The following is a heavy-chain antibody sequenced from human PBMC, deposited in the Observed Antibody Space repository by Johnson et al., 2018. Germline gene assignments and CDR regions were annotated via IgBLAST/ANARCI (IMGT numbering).Heavy chain of an antibody. Sequence: VQLVQSGGGLVQPGRSLRLSCAASGFTFDAYAMHWVRHAPGTGLEWVSGISWNRGTIGYADSGKGRFTISRDNAKNSLYPKMKSLRAEDTAVYYCARDHWDSGGYYNEYFQHWGQGTLVTVSS. CDR3: ARDHWDSGGYYNEYFQH. CDR1: GFTFDAYA. CDR2: ISWNRGTI. V-gene: IGHV3-9*01. J-gene: IGHJ1*01. D-gene: IGHD3-22*01.